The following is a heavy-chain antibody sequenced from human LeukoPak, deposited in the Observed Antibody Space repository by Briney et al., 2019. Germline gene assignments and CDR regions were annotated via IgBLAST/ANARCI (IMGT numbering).Heavy chain of an antibody. J-gene: IGHJ4*02. D-gene: IGHD5-24*01. CDR1: GYTFTSYY. V-gene: IGHV1-46*01. CDR2: INPSGGST. Sequence: ASVKVSCKASGYTFTSYYMHWVRQAPGQGLEWMGIINPSGGSTSYAQKFQGRVTMTRDMSTSTVYMELSSLRSEDTAVYYCVRDSPIDGYNYYFDYWGQGTLVTVSS. CDR3: VRDSPIDGYNYYFDY.